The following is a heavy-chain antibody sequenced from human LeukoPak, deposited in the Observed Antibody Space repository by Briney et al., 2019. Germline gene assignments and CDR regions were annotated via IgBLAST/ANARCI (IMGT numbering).Heavy chain of an antibody. CDR3: GTGPLGY. Sequence: GGSLRLSCAASGFTFSSCGMHWVRQAPGKGLEWVAVIWYDGSNKYYADSVKGRFTISRDNSKNTLYLQMNSLRAEDTAVYYCGTGPLGYWGQGTLVTVSS. J-gene: IGHJ4*02. V-gene: IGHV3-33*01. CDR1: GFTFSSCG. CDR2: IWYDGSNK. D-gene: IGHD4-17*01.